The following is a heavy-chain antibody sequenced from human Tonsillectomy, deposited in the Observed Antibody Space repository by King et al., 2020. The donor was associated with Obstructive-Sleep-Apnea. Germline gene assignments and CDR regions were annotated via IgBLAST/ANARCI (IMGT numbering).Heavy chain of an antibody. CDR2: IYYSGST. Sequence: QLQLQESGPGLVKPSETLSLTCTVSGGSISSSSYYWGWIRQPPGKGLEWIGSIYYSGSTYYNPSLKDRVTISVDTSKNQFSLKLSSVTAPDTAVYYCARTGIAAAGANDAFDIWGQGTMVTVSS. V-gene: IGHV4-39*01. CDR1: GGSISSSSYY. J-gene: IGHJ3*02. CDR3: ARTGIAAAGANDAFDI. D-gene: IGHD6-13*01.